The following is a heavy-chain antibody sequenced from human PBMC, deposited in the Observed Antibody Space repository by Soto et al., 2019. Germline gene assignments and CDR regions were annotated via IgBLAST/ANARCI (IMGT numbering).Heavy chain of an antibody. J-gene: IGHJ6*02. V-gene: IGHV3-30*18. CDR2: ISYDGSNK. CDR1: GFTFSSYG. CDR3: AKGKGRYGDYGGGVEYGMDV. Sequence: QVQLVESGGGVVQPGRSLRLSCAASGFTFSSYGMHWVRQAPGKGLEWVAVISYDGSNKYYADSVKGRFTISRDNSKNTLYRQMSSLRAEDTAVYYCAKGKGRYGDYGGGVEYGMDVWGQGTTVTVSS. D-gene: IGHD4-17*01.